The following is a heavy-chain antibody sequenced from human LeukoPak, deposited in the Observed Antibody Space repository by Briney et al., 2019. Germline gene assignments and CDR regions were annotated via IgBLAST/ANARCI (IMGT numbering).Heavy chain of an antibody. D-gene: IGHD6-13*01. CDR1: GFTFTNYW. CDR2: IKQDGSEK. Sequence: PGGSLRLSCAASGFTFTNYWMSWVRQAPGKGLEWVANIKQDGSEKYYVDSVKGRFTISRDNAKNSLYLQMNSLRAEDTAVYYCARAPTSEQQLQFDYWGQGTLVTVSS. J-gene: IGHJ4*02. V-gene: IGHV3-7*01. CDR3: ARAPTSEQQLQFDY.